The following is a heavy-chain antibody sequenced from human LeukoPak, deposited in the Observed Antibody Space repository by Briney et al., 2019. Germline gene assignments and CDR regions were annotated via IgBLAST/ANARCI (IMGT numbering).Heavy chain of an antibody. Sequence: PSETLSLTCTVSGGSISSDYWSWVREPPGRGLEWIGYIHYSGSTNYNPSLKSRVTISVDTSKNQFSLKLSSVTAADTAVYYCAGDRLVGWFDPWGQGTLVTVSS. V-gene: IGHV4-59*12. J-gene: IGHJ5*02. CDR1: GGSISSDY. CDR3: AGDRLVGWFDP. CDR2: IHYSGST. D-gene: IGHD6-19*01.